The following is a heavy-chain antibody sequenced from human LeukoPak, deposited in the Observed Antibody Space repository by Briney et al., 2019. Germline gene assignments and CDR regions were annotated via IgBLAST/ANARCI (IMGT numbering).Heavy chain of an antibody. V-gene: IGHV1-69*06. D-gene: IGHD3-10*01. J-gene: IGHJ4*02. CDR1: GGTFSSYA. CDR2: VIPNFGTA. Sequence: GASVKVSCKASGGTFSSYAISWGRQAPGQGLEWMGGVIPNFGTANHAQKFQGRVTITADKSTSTAYMELSSLRSEDTAVYYCARSRGMVRGVIFPPGYWGQGTLVTVSS. CDR3: ARSRGMVRGVIFPPGY.